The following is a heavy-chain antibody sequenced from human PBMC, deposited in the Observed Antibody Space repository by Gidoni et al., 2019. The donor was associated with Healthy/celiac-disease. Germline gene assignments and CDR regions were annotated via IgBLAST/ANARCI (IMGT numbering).Heavy chain of an antibody. CDR3: AKDREYQLLGDCYFDL. Sequence: EVQLVESGGGLVQPGRYLRLSCAASGFTFDDYAMHWVRQAPGKGLEWVSGISWNSGSIGYADSVKGRFTISRDNAKNSLYLQMNSLRAEDTALYYCAKDREYQLLGDCYFDLWGRGTLVTVSS. CDR2: ISWNSGSI. J-gene: IGHJ2*01. D-gene: IGHD2-2*01. CDR1: GFTFDDYA. V-gene: IGHV3-9*01.